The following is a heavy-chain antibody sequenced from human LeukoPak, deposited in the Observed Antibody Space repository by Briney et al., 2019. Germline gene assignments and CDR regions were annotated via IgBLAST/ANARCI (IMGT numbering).Heavy chain of an antibody. CDR3: ARQTPGEIAVAANGYFDY. V-gene: IGHV1-8*01. J-gene: IGHJ4*02. CDR2: MNPNSCNT. D-gene: IGHD6-19*01. Sequence: ASVKVSFEASGYTFTIYDSNCVRQSTRQPLEWIRWMNPNSCNTGYAQKFQGRVTMTRNTSISTAYMALSSLRSADTAVYYCARQTPGEIAVAANGYFDYWGQGTLVTVSS. CDR1: GYTFTIYD.